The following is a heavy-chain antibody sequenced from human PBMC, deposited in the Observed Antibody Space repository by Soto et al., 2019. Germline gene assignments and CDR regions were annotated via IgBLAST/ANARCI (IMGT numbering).Heavy chain of an antibody. CDR1: GGSISSYY. V-gene: IGHV4-59*01. D-gene: IGHD6-13*01. Sequence: SETLSLTCTVSGGSISSYYWSWIRQPPGKGLEWIGNIYYSGSTNYNPSHKSRVTISVDTSKNQFSLKLSSVTAADTAVYYCERVSIAAAGNWFDPWGQGTLVTVSS. CDR2: IYYSGST. J-gene: IGHJ5*02. CDR3: ERVSIAAAGNWFDP.